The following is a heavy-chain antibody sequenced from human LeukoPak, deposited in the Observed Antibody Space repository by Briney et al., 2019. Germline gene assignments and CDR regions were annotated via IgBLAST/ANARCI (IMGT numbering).Heavy chain of an antibody. Sequence: GGSLRLSCAACGFTFSIYAMSWVRRARGKGLEGVSAISGSGGSTFYADAVKGRFTSSRDNSKNKLYLRMNSLRAEDTGVYYCAKGDYDYVRGSYRPNDAFDIWGQGTMVTVSS. CDR1: GFTFSIYA. V-gene: IGHV3-23*01. CDR2: ISGSGGST. CDR3: AKGDYDYVRGSYRPNDAFDI. D-gene: IGHD3-16*02. J-gene: IGHJ3*02.